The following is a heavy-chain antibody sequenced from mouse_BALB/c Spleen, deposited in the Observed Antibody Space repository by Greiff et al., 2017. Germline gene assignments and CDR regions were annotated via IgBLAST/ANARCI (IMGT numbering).Heavy chain of an antibody. V-gene: IGHV1-4*01. Sequence: VQLQQSGAELARPGASVKMSCKASGYTFTSYTMHWVKQRPGQGLEWIGYINPSSGDTNYNQKFKDKATLTADKSSSTAYMQLSSLTSEDSAVYYCARRGYGSCAGAMDYGGQGTSVTVSS. CDR1: GYTFTSYT. D-gene: IGHD2-1*01. J-gene: IGHJ4*01. CDR3: ARRGYGSCAGAMDY. CDR2: INPSSGDT.